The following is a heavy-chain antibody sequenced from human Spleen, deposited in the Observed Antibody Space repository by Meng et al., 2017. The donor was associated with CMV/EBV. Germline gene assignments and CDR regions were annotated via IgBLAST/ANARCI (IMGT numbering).Heavy chain of an antibody. J-gene: IGHJ6*02. CDR1: GYTFTAFY. V-gene: IGHV1-46*01. CDR2: INPSGGGT. D-gene: IGHD1-14*01. Sequence: ASVKVSCKASGYTFTAFYMHWVRQAPGQGLEWVGIINPSGGGTTYAQKFQGRVTMTRDTSTNTVYMELNSLRSEDTAVYYCARDQTGSKGHVDVWGQGATVTVSS. CDR3: ARDQTGSKGHVDV.